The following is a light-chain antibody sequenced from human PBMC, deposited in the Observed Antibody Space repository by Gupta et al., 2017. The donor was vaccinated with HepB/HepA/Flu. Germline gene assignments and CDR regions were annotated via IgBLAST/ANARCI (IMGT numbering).Light chain of an antibody. Sequence: QSVLTQPPSASGTPGQRVTTPCSGSRSNIGSNTVNWYQQFPGTAPKLLIYSNNQRPSGVPDRFSGSKSGTSVSLAISGLQSEDEADYYCAAWDDSLNGVLFGGGTKLTVL. J-gene: IGLJ2*01. V-gene: IGLV1-44*01. CDR1: RSNIGSNT. CDR2: SNN. CDR3: AAWDDSLNGVL.